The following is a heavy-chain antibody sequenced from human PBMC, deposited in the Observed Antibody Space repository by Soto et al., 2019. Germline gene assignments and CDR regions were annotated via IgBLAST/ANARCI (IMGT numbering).Heavy chain of an antibody. V-gene: IGHV1-69*06. CDR3: ATGPLSSSSYYYYYYGMDV. D-gene: IGHD6-6*01. J-gene: IGHJ6*02. Sequence: SVKFSIKAPVGTFSSYAISRVRQAPGQGLEWMGGIIPIFGTANYAQKFQGRVTITADKSTSTAYMELSSLRSEDTAVYYCATGPLSSSSYYYYYYGMDVWGQGTTVTVSS. CDR2: IIPIFGTA. CDR1: VGTFSSYA.